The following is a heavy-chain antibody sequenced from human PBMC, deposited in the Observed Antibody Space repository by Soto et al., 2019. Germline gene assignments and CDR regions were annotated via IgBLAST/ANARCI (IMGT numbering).Heavy chain of an antibody. D-gene: IGHD4-4*01. J-gene: IGHJ6*02. Sequence: GGSLRLSCAASGFTFSSYAMSWVRQAPGKGLEWVSAISGSGGSTYYADSVKGRFTISRDNSKNTLYLQMNSLRAEDTAVYYCVKHYSNYGYYYYGMDVWGQGTTVTVSS. CDR1: GFTFSSYA. CDR3: VKHYSNYGYYYYGMDV. CDR2: ISGSGGST. V-gene: IGHV3-23*01.